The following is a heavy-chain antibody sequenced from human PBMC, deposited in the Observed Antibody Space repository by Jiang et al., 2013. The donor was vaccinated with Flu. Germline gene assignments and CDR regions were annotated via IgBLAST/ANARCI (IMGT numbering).Heavy chain of an antibody. V-gene: IGHV5-78*01. Sequence: VQLLESAAEVKRPGESLSISCKTAGYGFTSYWIHWVRRVPGKELEWMGSIYPGTSDTRYSPSFQGQVTISADKSITTAYLQWSSLKASDTAIYYCARQEGQSFDHWAREPWPPSPQ. CDR2: IYPGTSDT. D-gene: IGHD6-19*01. CDR1: GYGFTSYW. CDR3: ARQEGQSFDH. J-gene: IGHJ4*02.